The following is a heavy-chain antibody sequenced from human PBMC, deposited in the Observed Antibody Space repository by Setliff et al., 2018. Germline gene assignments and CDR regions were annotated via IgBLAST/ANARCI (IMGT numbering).Heavy chain of an antibody. D-gene: IGHD3-10*01. CDR1: GGSFSGYY. Sequence: SETLSLTCAVYGGSFSGYYWNWIRQAPGKGLEWIGSIYYSGSTYYNPSLKSRVTISVDTSKNQFSLKLSSVTAADTAVYYCASRGKQGVLWFGESLGAFDIWGQGTMVTVS. V-gene: IGHV4-34*01. CDR3: ASRGKQGVLWFGESLGAFDI. CDR2: IYYSGST. J-gene: IGHJ3*02.